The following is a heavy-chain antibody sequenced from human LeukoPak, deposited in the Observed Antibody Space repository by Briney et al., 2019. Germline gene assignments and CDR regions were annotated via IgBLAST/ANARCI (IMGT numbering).Heavy chain of an antibody. CDR1: GGSISSGSYY. J-gene: IGHJ5*02. CDR3: ARGAGIVVVPAANWFDP. D-gene: IGHD2-2*01. CDR2: IYTSGST. Sequence: PSETLSLTCTVSGGSISSGSYYWSWIRQPAGKGLEWIGRIYTSGSTNYNPSLKSRVTVSVDTSKNQFSLKLSSVTAADTAVYYCARGAGIVVVPAANWFDPWGQGTLVTVSS. V-gene: IGHV4-61*02.